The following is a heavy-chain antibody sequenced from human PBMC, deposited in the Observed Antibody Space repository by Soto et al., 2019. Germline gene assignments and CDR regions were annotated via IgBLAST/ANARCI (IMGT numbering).Heavy chain of an antibody. CDR2: IVGGSGNT. J-gene: IGHJ4*02. Sequence: QMQLVQSGPEVKKPGTSVKVSCKASGFTFTSSAVQWVRQARGQRLVWIGWIVGGSGNTNFAQKFQERVTNTRDMPTSPADMGLKQLRSEGKAREYCGADPPVCGSYGVRYWGQGTLVTVSA. V-gene: IGHV1-58*01. CDR3: GADPPVCGSYGVRY. D-gene: IGHD1-26*01. CDR1: GFTFTSSA.